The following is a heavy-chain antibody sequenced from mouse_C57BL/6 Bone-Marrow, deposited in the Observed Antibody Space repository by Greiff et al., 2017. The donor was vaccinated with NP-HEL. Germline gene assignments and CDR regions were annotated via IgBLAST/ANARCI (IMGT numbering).Heavy chain of an antibody. Sequence: QVQLQQSGAELAKPGASVKLSCKASGYTFTSYWMHWVKQRPGQGLEWIGYINPSSGYTKYNQKFKDKATLTADKASSTAYMQLSRLTYKDYAVYYYARFDYGSSYDYAMDYWGQGTSVTVAS. V-gene: IGHV1-7*01. J-gene: IGHJ4*01. CDR3: ARFDYGSSYDYAMDY. D-gene: IGHD1-1*01. CDR1: GYTFTSYW. CDR2: INPSSGYT.